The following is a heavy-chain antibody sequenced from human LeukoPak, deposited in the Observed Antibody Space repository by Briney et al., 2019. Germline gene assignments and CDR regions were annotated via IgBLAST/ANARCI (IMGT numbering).Heavy chain of an antibody. Sequence: KPSETLSLTCTVSGDSISSSYWSWIRQPPGKGLEWIGYIYCSGSTNYNPSLKSRVTISLDTSKNQLSLKLSSVTAADTAVYYCARVTGGGYCSGGSCFLIATYFDYWGQGTLVTVSS. V-gene: IGHV4-59*01. CDR3: ARVTGGGYCSGGSCFLIATYFDY. D-gene: IGHD2-15*01. CDR2: IYCSGST. CDR1: GDSISSSY. J-gene: IGHJ4*02.